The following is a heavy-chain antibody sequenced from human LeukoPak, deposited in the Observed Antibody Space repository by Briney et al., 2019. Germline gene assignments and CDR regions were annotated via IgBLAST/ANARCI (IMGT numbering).Heavy chain of an antibody. D-gene: IGHD3-3*01. CDR3: AKPITISGATDGLDI. Sequence: GGSLRLSCAASGFAFSTYWMNWIRQAPGKGLEWVANIKQDGSEKYYLDSVKGRFTISRDNAKNSLYLQMGSLRAEDTAVYYCAKPITISGATDGLDIWGQGAKVTVSS. J-gene: IGHJ3*02. CDR2: IKQDGSEK. CDR1: GFAFSTYW. V-gene: IGHV3-7*01.